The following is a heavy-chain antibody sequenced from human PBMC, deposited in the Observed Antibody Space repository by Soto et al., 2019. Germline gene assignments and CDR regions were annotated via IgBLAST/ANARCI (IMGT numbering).Heavy chain of an antibody. CDR2: IWYDGSNK. D-gene: IGHD5-18*01. J-gene: IGHJ6*03. V-gene: IGHV3-33*01. CDR1: GFTFSNYG. Sequence: GGSLRLSCAASGFTFSNYGMHWVRQTPGKGLEWVAVIWYDGSNKYYADSVKGRFTISRDNSKNTLYLQMNSLRAEDTDVYYCARGFLQLWQTNYYMDVWGKGTTVTVSS. CDR3: ARGFLQLWQTNYYMDV.